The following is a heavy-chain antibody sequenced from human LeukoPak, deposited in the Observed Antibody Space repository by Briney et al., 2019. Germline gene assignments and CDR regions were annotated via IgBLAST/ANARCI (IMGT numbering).Heavy chain of an antibody. CDR2: INHSGST. Sequence: SETLSLTCAVYGGSFSGYYWSWIRQPPGKGLEWIGEINHSGSTNYNPSLKSRVTISVDTSKNPFSLKLSSVTAADTAVYYCAGAGSSGYSVYWGQGTLVTVSS. CDR1: GGSFSGYY. D-gene: IGHD3-22*01. V-gene: IGHV4-34*01. CDR3: AGAGSSGYSVY. J-gene: IGHJ4*02.